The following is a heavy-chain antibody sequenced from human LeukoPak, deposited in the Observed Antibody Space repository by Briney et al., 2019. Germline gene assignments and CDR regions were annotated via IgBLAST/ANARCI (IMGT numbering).Heavy chain of an antibody. D-gene: IGHD6-19*01. J-gene: IGHJ6*04. CDR3: ARGSRLAGTSHTVDA. Sequence: SETLSLTCAVYGGSFSGYYWSWIRQPPGKGLEWIGEINHSGSTNYNPSLKSRVTISVDTSKNQFSLKLSSVTAADTAVYYCARGSRLAGTSHTVDAWGKGTTVTVSS. V-gene: IGHV4-34*01. CDR1: GGSFSGYY. CDR2: INHSGST.